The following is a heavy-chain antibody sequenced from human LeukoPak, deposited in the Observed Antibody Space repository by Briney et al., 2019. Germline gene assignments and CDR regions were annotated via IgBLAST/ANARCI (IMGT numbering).Heavy chain of an antibody. D-gene: IGHD6-19*01. CDR3: AKDARRYSGWYFFDH. CDR2: ISDSGGIT. J-gene: IGHJ4*02. Sequence: PGGSLRLSCVASGFSFSNFAMGWVRQAPGNGLEWVSVISDSGGITYYADSVKGRFTISRDNSRNTLYLQMNSLRVDDTAVYYCAKDARRYSGWYFFDHWGQGTLVTVSS. CDR1: GFSFSNFA. V-gene: IGHV3-23*01.